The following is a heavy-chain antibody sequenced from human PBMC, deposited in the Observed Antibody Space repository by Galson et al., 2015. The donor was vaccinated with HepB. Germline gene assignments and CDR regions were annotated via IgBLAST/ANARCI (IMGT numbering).Heavy chain of an antibody. D-gene: IGHD6-13*01. V-gene: IGHV1-45*02. CDR3: AGSSGYGYYYGMDV. Sequence: SVKVSCKASGYTFTYRYLHWVRQAPGQALEWMGWITPFNGNTNYAQKFQDRVTITRDRSMSTAYMELSSLRSEDTAMYYCAGSSGYGYYYGMDVWGQGTTVTVSS. CDR2: ITPFNGNT. CDR1: GYTFTYRY. J-gene: IGHJ6*02.